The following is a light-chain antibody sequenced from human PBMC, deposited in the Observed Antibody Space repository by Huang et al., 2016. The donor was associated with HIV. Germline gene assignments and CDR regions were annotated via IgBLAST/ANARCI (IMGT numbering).Light chain of an antibody. J-gene: IGKJ1*01. V-gene: IGKV6-21*02. CDR2: YAS. CDR1: QTIGNN. CDR3: HQTSSLPQT. Sequence: EIVLTQSPDFQSVTPKEKVTITCRASQTIGNNIHWYQQKPDQSPKLLIKYASQSISGVPSRFSGSGSGTDFTLTIDGPEAEDAATYYCHQTSSLPQTFGHGTKVEIK.